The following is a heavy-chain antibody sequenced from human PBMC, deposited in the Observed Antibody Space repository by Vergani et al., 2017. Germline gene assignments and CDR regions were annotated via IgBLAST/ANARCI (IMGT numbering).Heavy chain of an antibody. D-gene: IGHD1/OR15-1a*01. CDR1: GGSISSRTSY. Sequence: QVQLQESGPGLVKPSQTLSLTCTVSGGSISSRTSYWSWIRQPAGKGLEWIGRVYTCGSTNYNPSLKSRVTMSVDTSKNQLSLRLRSVTDTDTAVYYCSRGNSASPSSGMDVWGHGATVIVSS. V-gene: IGHV4-61*02. CDR2: VYTCGST. CDR3: SRGNSASPSSGMDV. J-gene: IGHJ6*02.